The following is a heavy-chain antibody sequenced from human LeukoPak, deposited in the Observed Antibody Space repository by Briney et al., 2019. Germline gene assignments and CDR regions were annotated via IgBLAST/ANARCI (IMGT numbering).Heavy chain of an antibody. CDR1: GGTFSSYA. CDR2: IIPIFGTA. Sequence: ASVKVSCKASGGTFSSYAISGVRPAPGQGREWMGGIIPIFGTANYAQKFQGGATITTDESTSTAYVELSSLRSEDTAVYYCAIYSGYDVDYWGQGTLVTVSS. J-gene: IGHJ4*02. D-gene: IGHD5-12*01. V-gene: IGHV1-69*05. CDR3: AIYSGYDVDY.